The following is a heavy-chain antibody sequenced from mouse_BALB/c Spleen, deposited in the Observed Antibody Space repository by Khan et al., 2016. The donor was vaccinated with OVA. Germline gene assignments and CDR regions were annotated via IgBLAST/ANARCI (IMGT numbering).Heavy chain of an antibody. CDR1: GYTFTSNT. V-gene: IGHV1-4*01. J-gene: IGHJ4*01. Sequence: VKLQESGAELARPGASVRMSCKASGYTFTSNTMHWVKKRPGQGLEWIGYINPRSGYTNFNQNFKDKATLTADKSSSTAYMQLSSLTSEDSAVYYCARRTTGYTMDYWGQGTSVTVSS. D-gene: IGHD2-14*01. CDR2: INPRSGYT. CDR3: ARRTTGYTMDY.